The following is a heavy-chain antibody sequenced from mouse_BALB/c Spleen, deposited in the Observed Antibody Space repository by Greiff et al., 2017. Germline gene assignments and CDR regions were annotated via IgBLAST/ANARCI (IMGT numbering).Heavy chain of an antibody. Sequence: EVKLMESGGDLVKPGGSLKLSCAASGFTFSSYGMSWVRQTPDKRLEWVATISSGGSYTYYPDSVKGRFTISRDNAKNTLYLQMSSLKSEDTAMYYCARLRYGSMDYWGQGTSVTVSS. D-gene: IGHD2-14*01. J-gene: IGHJ4*01. CDR3: ARLRYGSMDY. CDR2: ISSGGSYT. V-gene: IGHV5-6*01. CDR1: GFTFSSYG.